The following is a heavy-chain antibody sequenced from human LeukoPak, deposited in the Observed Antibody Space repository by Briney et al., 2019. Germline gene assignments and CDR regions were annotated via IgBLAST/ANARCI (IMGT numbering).Heavy chain of an antibody. CDR3: ARDGIAAAGTPYSFDY. V-gene: IGHV1-46*01. CDR1: GYTFTSYY. J-gene: IGHJ4*02. D-gene: IGHD6-13*01. CDR2: INPSGGRT. Sequence: ASVKVSCKGSGYTFTSYYMHWVRQAPGQGGEGMGMINPSGGRTSYVQKFQGRDTMTRDRATSTVYMELSSLRSEDTAMYYCARDGIAAAGTPYSFDYWGQGTLVTVSS.